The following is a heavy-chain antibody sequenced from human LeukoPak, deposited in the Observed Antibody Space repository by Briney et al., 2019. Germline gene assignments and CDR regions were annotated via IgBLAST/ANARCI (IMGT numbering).Heavy chain of an antibody. CDR1: GGSISSYY. V-gene: IGHV4-59*08. CDR2: IYYSGST. J-gene: IGHJ3*02. Sequence: ALETLSLTCTASGGSISSYYWNWIRQPPGKGLEWIGYIYYSGSTNYNPSLKSRVTISVDTSKNQFSLKLSSVTAADTAVYYCARHHGKGAFGIWGQGTMVTVSS. D-gene: IGHD4-17*01. CDR3: ARHHGKGAFGI.